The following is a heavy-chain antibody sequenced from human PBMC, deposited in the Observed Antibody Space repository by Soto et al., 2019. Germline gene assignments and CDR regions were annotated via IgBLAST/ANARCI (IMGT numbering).Heavy chain of an antibody. CDR3: ARDLRQWLVEKYYYYYYGMDV. J-gene: IGHJ6*02. D-gene: IGHD6-19*01. CDR1: GFTFSSYA. V-gene: IGHV3-30-3*01. CDR2: ISYDGSNK. Sequence: PGGSLRLSCAASGFTFSSYAMHWVRQAPGKGLEWVAVISYDGSNKYYADSVKGRFTISRDNSKNTLYLQMNSLRAEDTAVYYCARDLRQWLVEKYYYYYYGMDVWGQGTTVTVSS.